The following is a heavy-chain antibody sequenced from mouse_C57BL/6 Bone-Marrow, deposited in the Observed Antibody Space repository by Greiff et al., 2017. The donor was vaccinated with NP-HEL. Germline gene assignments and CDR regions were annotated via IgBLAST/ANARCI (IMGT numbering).Heavy chain of an antibody. CDR3: ARAHLDYYGSSYVWYFDV. CDR1: GYSFTGYF. J-gene: IGHJ1*03. V-gene: IGHV1-37*01. D-gene: IGHD1-1*01. CDR2: INPYNGDT. Sequence: VQLQQSGPELVKPGASVKISCKASGYSFTGYFMNWVKQSHGKSLEWIGRINPYNGDTFYNQKFKGKATLTVDKSSSTAHMELLSLTSEDFAVYYCARAHLDYYGSSYVWYFDVWGTGTTVTVSS.